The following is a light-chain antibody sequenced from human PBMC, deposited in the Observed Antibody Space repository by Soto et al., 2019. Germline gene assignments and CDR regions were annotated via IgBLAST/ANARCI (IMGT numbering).Light chain of an antibody. V-gene: IGKV3-15*01. J-gene: IGKJ1*01. CDR2: GAS. Sequence: EIVMTQSPATMSVSPGERATLSCKASQSVSTNLVWYQQKPGQAPRLLIYGASTRATGFPARFSGSGSGTDFTLTISSLLSYDFSVYYCQQYDIWPRTSGQGT. CDR3: QQYDIWPRT. CDR1: QSVSTN.